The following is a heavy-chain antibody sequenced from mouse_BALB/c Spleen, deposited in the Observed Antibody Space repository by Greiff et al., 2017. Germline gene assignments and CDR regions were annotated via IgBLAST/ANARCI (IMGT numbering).Heavy chain of an antibody. CDR1: GYAFSSYW. Sequence: VQLQQSGAELVRPGSSVKTSCKASGYAFSSYWMNWVKQRPGQGLEWIGQIYPGDGDTNYNGKFKGKATLTADKSSSTAYMQLSSLTSEDSAVYFCARDDGYYYFDYWGQGTTLTVSS. J-gene: IGHJ2*01. V-gene: IGHV1-80*01. D-gene: IGHD2-3*01. CDR3: ARDDGYYYFDY. CDR2: IYPGDGDT.